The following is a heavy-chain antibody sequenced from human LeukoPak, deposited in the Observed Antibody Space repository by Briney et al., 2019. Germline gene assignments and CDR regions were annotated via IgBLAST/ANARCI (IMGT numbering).Heavy chain of an antibody. V-gene: IGHV4-39*01. CDR1: GGSISSSSYY. CDR2: IYYSGST. J-gene: IGHJ4*02. Sequence: PSETLSLTCTVPGGSISSSSYYWGWIRQPPGKGLEWIGSIYYSGSTYCNPSLKSRVTISVDTSKDQFSLKLSSVTAADTAVYYCARQFCSLDYWGQGTLVTVSS. CDR3: ARQFCSLDY. D-gene: IGHD3-10*02.